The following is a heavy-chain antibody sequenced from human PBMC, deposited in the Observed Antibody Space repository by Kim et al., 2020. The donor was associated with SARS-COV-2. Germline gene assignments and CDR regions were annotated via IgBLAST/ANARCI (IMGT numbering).Heavy chain of an antibody. CDR2: INSDGSST. D-gene: IGHD3-22*01. V-gene: IGHV3-74*01. J-gene: IGHJ3*02. CDR1: GFTFSSYW. CDR3: AREKYYYDSSGYYGVTVNDAFDI. Sequence: GGSLRLSCAASGFTFSSYWMHWVRQAPGKGLVWVSRINSDGSSTSYADSVKGRFTISRDNAKNTLYLQMNSLRAEDTAVYYCAREKYYYDSSGYYGVTVNDAFDIWGQGTMVTVSS.